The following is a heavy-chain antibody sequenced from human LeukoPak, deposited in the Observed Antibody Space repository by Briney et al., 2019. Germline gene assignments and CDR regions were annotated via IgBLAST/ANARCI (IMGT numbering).Heavy chain of an antibody. CDR3: ARESRYYYDSSGYGRFDY. CDR2: VYYSGST. Sequence: SETLSLTCTVSGGSISSSSYYWGWIRQPPGKGLEWIGSVYYSGSTYYNPSLKSRVTISVDTSKNQFSLKLSSVTAADTAVYYCARESRYYYDSSGYGRFDYWGQGTLVTVSS. CDR1: GGSISSSSYY. J-gene: IGHJ4*02. V-gene: IGHV4-39*01. D-gene: IGHD3-22*01.